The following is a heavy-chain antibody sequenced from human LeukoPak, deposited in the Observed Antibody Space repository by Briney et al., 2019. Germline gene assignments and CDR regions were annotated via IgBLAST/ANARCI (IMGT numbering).Heavy chain of an antibody. CDR1: GFGFSSSV. Sequence: GMSLRLSCAVPGFGFSSSVMHWIRQGQGEGLEWVAVISHDGSDKFYADSVKGRFTISRDNSNNILYLQMNNLRPEDTAVYYCARDGNSPADYWGQGTLVTVSS. CDR3: ARDGNSPADY. CDR2: ISHDGSDK. V-gene: IGHV3-30*03. J-gene: IGHJ4*02. D-gene: IGHD4-23*01.